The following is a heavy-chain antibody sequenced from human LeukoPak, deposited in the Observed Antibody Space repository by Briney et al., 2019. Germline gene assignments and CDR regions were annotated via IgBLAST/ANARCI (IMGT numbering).Heavy chain of an antibody. CDR2: ISGSGGST. CDR1: GFTFSSYA. D-gene: IGHD3-3*01. V-gene: IGHV3-23*01. J-gene: IGHJ3*02. CDR3: AKDVFKITIFGVVIILGAFDI. Sequence: GGSLRLSCAASGFTFSSYAMSWVRQAPGKGLEWVSAISGSGGSTYYADSVKGRFTISRDNSKNTLYLQMNSLRAEDTAVYYCAKDVFKITIFGVVIILGAFDIWGQGTMVTVSS.